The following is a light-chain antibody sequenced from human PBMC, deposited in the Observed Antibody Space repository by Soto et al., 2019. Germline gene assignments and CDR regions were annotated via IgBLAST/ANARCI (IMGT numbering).Light chain of an antibody. CDR3: QQYNNWWT. CDR1: QSVSSN. Sequence: EIVMTQSPATLSVSPRERATISCRASQSVSSNLAWYQQKPGQAPRLLIYGASTRATGIPARFSGSGSGTEFPLTISRLQSEDFAVYYCQQYNNWWTFGQGTKVEIK. V-gene: IGKV3-15*01. J-gene: IGKJ1*01. CDR2: GAS.